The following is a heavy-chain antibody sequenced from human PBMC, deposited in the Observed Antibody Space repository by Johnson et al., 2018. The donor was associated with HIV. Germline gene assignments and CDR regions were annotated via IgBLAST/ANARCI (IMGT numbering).Heavy chain of an antibody. CDR2: ITYDGNKK. V-gene: IGHV3-33*05. CDR3: GKDRGRPGIPAALDI. D-gene: IGHD3-10*01. Sequence: QVQLVESGGGVVQPGRSLRLSCAASGFTFSSYGMHWVRQAPGKGLEWVAVITYDGNKKYYVDSVKGRLTISRDNSKNTLYLQMNSLRVEDTAMYYCGKDRGRPGIPAALDIWGQGTKVTVSS. J-gene: IGHJ3*02. CDR1: GFTFSSYG.